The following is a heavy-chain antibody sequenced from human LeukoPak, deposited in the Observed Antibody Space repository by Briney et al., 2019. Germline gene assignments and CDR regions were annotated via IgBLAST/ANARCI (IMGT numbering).Heavy chain of an antibody. V-gene: IGHV4-4*07. CDR2: IYASGSP. D-gene: IGHD4-23*01. Sequence: PSETLSLTCTVSGGSISIHYWSWIRQPAGKGLEWIGRIYASGSPNYNPSLKSRVTMSLDTSTNQFSLKLSSVTAADTAVYFCARATSDYAGDFDYWGQGTPVIVSS. CDR3: ARATSDYAGDFDY. CDR1: GGSISIHY. J-gene: IGHJ4*02.